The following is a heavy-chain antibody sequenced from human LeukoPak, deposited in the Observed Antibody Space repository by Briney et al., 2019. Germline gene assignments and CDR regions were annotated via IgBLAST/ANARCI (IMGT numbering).Heavy chain of an antibody. V-gene: IGHV3-21*01. Sequence: GGSLRLSCAASGFSFSAYSINWVRQAPGKGLEWVSSISPGSSYRHYADSVKGRFTISRDNAKSSLYLQMNSLGAEDTALYYCARGRGCSSMSCYPDYWGPGTLVTVSS. J-gene: IGHJ4*02. D-gene: IGHD2-2*01. CDR1: GFSFSAYS. CDR3: ARGRGCSSMSCYPDY. CDR2: ISPGSSYR.